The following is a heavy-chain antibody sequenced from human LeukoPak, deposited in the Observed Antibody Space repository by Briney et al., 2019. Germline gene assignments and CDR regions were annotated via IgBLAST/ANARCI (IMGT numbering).Heavy chain of an antibody. CDR3: ARLKLRDRDYYYGMDV. CDR2: IYYSGST. CDR1: GGSISSYY. D-gene: IGHD5-24*01. J-gene: IGHJ6*02. Sequence: PSETLSLTCTVSGGSISSYYWSWIRQPPGKGLEWIGYIYYSGSTNYNPSLKSRVTISVDTSKNQFSLKLSSVTAADTAVYYCARLKLRDRDYYYGMDVWGQGTAATVSS. V-gene: IGHV4-59*08.